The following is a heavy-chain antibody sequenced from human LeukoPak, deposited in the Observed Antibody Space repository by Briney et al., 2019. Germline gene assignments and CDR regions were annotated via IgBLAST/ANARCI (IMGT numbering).Heavy chain of an antibody. CDR2: ISSSSSYI. Sequence: WGSLRLSCAASGFTFSSYSMNWVRQAPGKGLEWVSSISSSSSYIYYADSVKGRFTISRDNAKNSLYLQMNSLRAEDTAVYYCARGIEVADWLLYRYYYYYYMDVWGKGTTVTVSS. V-gene: IGHV3-21*01. CDR3: ARGIEVADWLLYRYYYYYYMDV. CDR1: GFTFSSYS. J-gene: IGHJ6*03. D-gene: IGHD3-3*01.